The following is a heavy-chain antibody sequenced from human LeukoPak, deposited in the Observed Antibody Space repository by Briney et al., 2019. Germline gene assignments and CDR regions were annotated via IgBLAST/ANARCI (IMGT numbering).Heavy chain of an antibody. CDR1: VYTFTGYY. J-gene: IGHJ4*02. V-gene: IGHV1-2*02. CDR3: ARAQRYYYDSSGYYGY. D-gene: IGHD3-22*01. Sequence: SVKVSCMASVYTFTGYYMHWVRQAPGQGLEWMGWINPNSGGTNYAQKFQGRVTMTRDTSISTAYMELSRLRSDDTAVYYCARAQRYYYDSSGYYGYWGQGTLVTVSS. CDR2: INPNSGGT.